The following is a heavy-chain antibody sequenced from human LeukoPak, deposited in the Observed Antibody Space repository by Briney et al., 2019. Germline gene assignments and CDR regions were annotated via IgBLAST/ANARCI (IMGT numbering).Heavy chain of an antibody. CDR2: ITAGGDTP. J-gene: IGHJ4*02. D-gene: IGHD3-22*01. Sequence: ETLSLTCTVSGGSISSYYWSWIRQPPGRGLECVSAITAGGDTPYYADSVRGRFTISRDNSRNTLYLQLNNLRGEDTAIYYCAKAYGTNGYYQLPIDFWGQGTLVTVSS. CDR1: GGSISSYY. CDR3: AKAYGTNGYYQLPIDF. V-gene: IGHV3-23*01.